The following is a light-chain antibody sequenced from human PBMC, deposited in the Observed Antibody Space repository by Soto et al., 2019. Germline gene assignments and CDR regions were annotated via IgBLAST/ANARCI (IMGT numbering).Light chain of an antibody. CDR3: QQRNNWPPSIT. CDR1: QSIGSH. J-gene: IGKJ5*01. V-gene: IGKV3-11*01. CDR2: DAS. Sequence: EIVLTQSPATLSLSPGERATRSCRARQSIGSHLASYQQQPGQAPRLLIHDASSRATGIPARCSGSGSGTDFTLTISSLEPEDFALYYCQQRNNWPPSITFGQGTRLEIK.